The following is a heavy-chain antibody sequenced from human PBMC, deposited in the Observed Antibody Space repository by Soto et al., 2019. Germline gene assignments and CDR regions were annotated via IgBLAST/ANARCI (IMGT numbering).Heavy chain of an antibody. CDR2: IWYDGSNK. CDR3: ARDRGVYYYHSRGSGDAFDI. D-gene: IGHD3-22*01. CDR1: GFTFSSYG. V-gene: IGHV3-33*01. J-gene: IGHJ3*02. Sequence: QVQLVESGGGVVQPGRSLRLSCAASGFTFSSYGMHWVRQAPGKGLEWVAVIWYDGSNKYYADSVKGRFTISRDNSKNTLYRQMNSLRAENTAVYYCARDRGVYYYHSRGSGDAFDIWGQWTMVTVSS.